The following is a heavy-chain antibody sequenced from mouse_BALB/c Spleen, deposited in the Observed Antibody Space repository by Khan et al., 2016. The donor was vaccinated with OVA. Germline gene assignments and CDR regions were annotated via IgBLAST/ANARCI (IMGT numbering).Heavy chain of an antibody. D-gene: IGHD1-1*02. CDR2: INPHIGET. J-gene: IGHJ2*01. V-gene: IGHV1-20*02. Sequence: VQLKQSGPELVKPGASVKISCKASGYSFTGYFMNWVMQSHGKSLEWIGRINPHIGETFYNQKFKGKAILTVDESSSTVHMELRSLASEDSAVDYCARKNGGDFDYWGQGTTLTVSS. CDR1: GYSFTGYF. CDR3: ARKNGGDFDY.